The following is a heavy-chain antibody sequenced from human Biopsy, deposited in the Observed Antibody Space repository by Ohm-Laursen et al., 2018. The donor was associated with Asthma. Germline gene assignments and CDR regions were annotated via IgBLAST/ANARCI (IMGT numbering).Heavy chain of an antibody. J-gene: IGHJ6*02. CDR1: GGYMRSGNYY. V-gene: IGHV4-39*01. CDR3: VRGSSSWHHGPFHYYYGLDV. Sequence: TLSLTCCLSSGSGGYMRSGNYYWGWICQPPGKGLEWIGSIYYSGTTYYNPSLESRVTVSADTSKNQFSLKLTSVTAADTAVYYCVRGSSSWHHGPFHYYYGLDVWGQGTTATVSS. D-gene: IGHD6-13*01. CDR2: IYYSGTT.